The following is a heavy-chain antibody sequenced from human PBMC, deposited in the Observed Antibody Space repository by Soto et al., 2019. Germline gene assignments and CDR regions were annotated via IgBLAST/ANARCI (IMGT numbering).Heavy chain of an antibody. V-gene: IGHV5-10-1*01. Sequence: GESLKISCKASGSSFTSRWITWVRQMPGKGLEWMGRIDPSDSYTSYNPSFQGHVTISVDKSINTVYLRWSSLKASDSAKYYCAGHGGGRVAMSGLNGMDVWGQGTTVTVSS. CDR3: AGHGGGRVAMSGLNGMDV. J-gene: IGHJ6*02. CDR1: GSSFTSRW. CDR2: IDPSDSYT. D-gene: IGHD3-3*01.